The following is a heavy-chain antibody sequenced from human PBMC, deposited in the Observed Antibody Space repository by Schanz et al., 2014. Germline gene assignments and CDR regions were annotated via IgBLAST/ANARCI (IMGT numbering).Heavy chain of an antibody. CDR2: IGYDGSEK. J-gene: IGHJ4*02. CDR1: GLNFDYYG. D-gene: IGHD2-2*01. Sequence: VQLLESGGGVVQPGRSLRLSCATSGLNFDYYGMNWVRQAPGKGLEWVAHIGYDGSEKYYVDSVKGRFTISRDNAKNSLFLQMNSLSAEDTAVYYCAKVAPAATYLDSWGLGTLVTVSS. V-gene: IGHV3-33*03. CDR3: AKVAPAATYLDS.